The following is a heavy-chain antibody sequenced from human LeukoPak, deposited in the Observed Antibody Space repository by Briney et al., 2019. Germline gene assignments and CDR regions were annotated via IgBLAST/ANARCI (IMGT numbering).Heavy chain of an antibody. J-gene: IGHJ4*02. CDR1: GFTFSSYS. CDR2: ISSGSSYI. CDR3: AKGTSYSSSWYPPDY. V-gene: IGHV3-21*04. D-gene: IGHD6-13*01. Sequence: GGSLRLSCAASGFTFSSYSMNWVRQAPGKGLEWVSAISSGSSYIYFADSVKGRFTISRDNAKNSLYLQMNSLRAEDTALYYCAKGTSYSSSWYPPDYWGQGTLVTVSS.